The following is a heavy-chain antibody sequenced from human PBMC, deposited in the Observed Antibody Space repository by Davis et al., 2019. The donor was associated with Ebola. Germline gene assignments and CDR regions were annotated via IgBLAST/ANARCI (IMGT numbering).Heavy chain of an antibody. V-gene: IGHV3-33*08. D-gene: IGHD6-19*01. J-gene: IGHJ6*02. Sequence: GESLKISCAASGFTFSSYGMHWVRQAPGKGLEWVAVIWYDGSNKYYADSVKGRFTISRDNSKNTLYLQMNSLRAEDTAVYYCARESKYSSGWRTSSYYYYGMDVWGQGTTVTVSS. CDR3: ARESKYSSGWRTSSYYYYGMDV. CDR1: GFTFSSYG. CDR2: IWYDGSNK.